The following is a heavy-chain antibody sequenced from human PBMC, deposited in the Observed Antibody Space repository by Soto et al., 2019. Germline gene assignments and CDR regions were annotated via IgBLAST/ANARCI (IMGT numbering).Heavy chain of an antibody. CDR3: AREIRLPLSNWFDP. V-gene: IGHV4-59*12. D-gene: IGHD2-21*02. Sequence: PSETLSLTCTVSGGSISSYYWSWIRQPPGKGLEWIGYIYYSGSTNYNPSLKSRVTISVDTSKNQFSLKLSSVTAADTAAYYCAREIRLPLSNWFDPWGQGTLVTVSS. CDR1: GGSISSYY. CDR2: IYYSGST. J-gene: IGHJ5*02.